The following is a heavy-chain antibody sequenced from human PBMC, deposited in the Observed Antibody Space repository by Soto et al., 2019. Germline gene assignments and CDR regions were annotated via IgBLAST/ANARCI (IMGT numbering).Heavy chain of an antibody. V-gene: IGHV3-23*01. Sequence: GGSLRLSCAASGFTFRSYAMNWVRQAPGKGPEWVSGISGGGGSTYYADSVKGRFTISRDNSKNTLYLQMNSLRAEDTAVYYCADVYGDPFIDYWGQGTLVTVSS. CDR1: GFTFRSYA. CDR2: ISGGGGST. D-gene: IGHD4-17*01. CDR3: ADVYGDPFIDY. J-gene: IGHJ4*02.